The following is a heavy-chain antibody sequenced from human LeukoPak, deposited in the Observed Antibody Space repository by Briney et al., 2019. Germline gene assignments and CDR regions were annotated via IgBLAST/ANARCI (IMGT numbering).Heavy chain of an antibody. CDR1: GGSSSGSSYY. Sequence: PSDTLSLTRTVSGGSSSGSSYYWSWIRQPPGERLEWIGSIYYSGSTYYNPSLKSRVTISVDTSKNLFSLKLSSVTAADPAVYYCATGEEWFDPWGQGTLVTVSS. CDR2: IYYSGST. D-gene: IGHD3-10*01. J-gene: IGHJ5*02. CDR3: ATGEEWFDP. V-gene: IGHV4-39*01.